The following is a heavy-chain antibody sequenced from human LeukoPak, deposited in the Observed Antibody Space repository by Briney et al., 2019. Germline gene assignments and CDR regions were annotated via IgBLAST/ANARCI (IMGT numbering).Heavy chain of an antibody. CDR3: ARNVAGSSDYFDY. J-gene: IGHJ4*02. CDR2: IIPIFGTA. V-gene: IGHV1-69*13. Sequence: SVKVSCKASGGTFTSYAISWVRQAPGQGLEWMGGIIPIFGTANYAQKFQGRVTITADESTSTAYMELSSLRSEDTAVYYCARNVAGSSDYFDYWGQGTLVTVSS. CDR1: GGTFTSYA. D-gene: IGHD1-26*01.